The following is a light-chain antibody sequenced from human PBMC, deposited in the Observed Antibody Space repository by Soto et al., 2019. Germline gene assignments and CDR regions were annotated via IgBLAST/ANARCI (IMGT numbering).Light chain of an antibody. CDR3: QQYNSYPLT. Sequence: DIQMTQSPSTLSASVGDRVTITCRASQSISSWLAWYQQKPGKAPNLLIYKASSLESGVPSRFSGSGSGTEFTLTISSLQPDDFANYYCQQYNSYPLTFGGGTKVGIK. V-gene: IGKV1-5*03. CDR1: QSISSW. CDR2: KAS. J-gene: IGKJ4*01.